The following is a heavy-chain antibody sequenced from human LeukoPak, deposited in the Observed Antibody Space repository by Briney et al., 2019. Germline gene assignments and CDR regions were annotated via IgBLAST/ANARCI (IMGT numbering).Heavy chain of an antibody. CDR1: GFPISNYW. Sequence: GGSLRLSCAASGFPISNYWMSWVRQAPGKGLEWVASISPDGSVKHHVDSVKGRFTISRDNAENSLYLQMNSLRDEDTAVYFCVRDRDYAFDFWGQGTMVTVSS. V-gene: IGHV3-7*01. CDR2: ISPDGSVK. CDR3: VRDRDYAFDF. J-gene: IGHJ3*01.